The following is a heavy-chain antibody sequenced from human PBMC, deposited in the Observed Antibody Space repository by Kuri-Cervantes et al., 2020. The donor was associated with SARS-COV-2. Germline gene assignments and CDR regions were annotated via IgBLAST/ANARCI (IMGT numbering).Heavy chain of an antibody. CDR2: IRYDGSNK. Sequence: GGSLRLSCAASGFTFSSYGMDWVRQAPGKGLEGVAFIRYDGSNKYYADSVKGRFTISRDNSKNTLYLQMNSLRAEDTAVYYCAKSGYGDYRYFDYWGQGTLVTVSS. CDR1: GFTFSSYG. J-gene: IGHJ4*02. V-gene: IGHV3-30*02. CDR3: AKSGYGDYRYFDY. D-gene: IGHD4-17*01.